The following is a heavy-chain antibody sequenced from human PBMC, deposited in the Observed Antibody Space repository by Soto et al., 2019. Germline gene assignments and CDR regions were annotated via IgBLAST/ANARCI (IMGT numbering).Heavy chain of an antibody. J-gene: IGHJ6*04. Sequence: QVQLVQSGVEVKKPGASVKVSCKASGYTFISHGISWVRQAPGQGLEWMGWISGKNGNTNYAQKLQGRVTLTTDTSTSTVYMDLRSLRSDDTAVYYCARVSSSIVVVPDYGMDVWGKGTTVTVSS. CDR1: GYTFISHG. D-gene: IGHD2-15*01. CDR3: ARVSSSIVVVPDYGMDV. CDR2: ISGKNGNT. V-gene: IGHV1-18*04.